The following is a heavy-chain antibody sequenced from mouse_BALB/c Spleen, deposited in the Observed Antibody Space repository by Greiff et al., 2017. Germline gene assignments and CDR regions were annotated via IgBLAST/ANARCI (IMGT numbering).Heavy chain of an antibody. CDR1: GFTFSNYW. V-gene: IGHV6-6*02. CDR3: TRPDDGYYWFAY. Sequence: EVHLVESGGGLVQPGGSMKLSCVASGFTFSNYWMNWVRQSPEKGLEWVAEIRLKSNNYATHYAESVKGRFTISRDDSKSSVYLQMNNLRAEDTGIYYCTRPDDGYYWFAYWGQGTLVTVSA. D-gene: IGHD2-3*01. J-gene: IGHJ3*01. CDR2: IRLKSNNYAT.